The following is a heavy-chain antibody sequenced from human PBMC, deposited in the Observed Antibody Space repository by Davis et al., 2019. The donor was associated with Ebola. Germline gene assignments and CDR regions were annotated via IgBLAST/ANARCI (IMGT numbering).Heavy chain of an antibody. CDR2: IRGSGGST. Sequence: GGSLRLSCAASGFTFSSYAMSCVRQAPGTGLEWVSAIRGSGGSTYYADSVKGRFTISRDNSKNTLYLQMNSLRAEDTAVYYCAKDLGTVTYSSSSGYYYYYGMDVWGQGTTVTVSS. D-gene: IGHD6-6*01. CDR3: AKDLGTVTYSSSSGYYYYYGMDV. J-gene: IGHJ6*02. CDR1: GFTFSSYA. V-gene: IGHV3-23*01.